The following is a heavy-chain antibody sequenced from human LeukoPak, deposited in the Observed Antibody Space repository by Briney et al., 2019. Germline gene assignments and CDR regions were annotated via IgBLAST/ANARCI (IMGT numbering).Heavy chain of an antibody. CDR1: GGSISSGDYY. D-gene: IGHD2-15*01. J-gene: IGHJ6*02. CDR3: ARDIVVVVAATRYYYGMDV. Sequence: PSQTLFLTCTVSGGSISSGDYYWSWIRQPPGKGLEWIGYIYYSGSTYYNPSLKSRVTISVDTSKNQFSLKLSSVTAADTAVYYCARDIVVVVAATRYYYGMDVWGQGTTVTVSS. V-gene: IGHV4-30-4*01. CDR2: IYYSGST.